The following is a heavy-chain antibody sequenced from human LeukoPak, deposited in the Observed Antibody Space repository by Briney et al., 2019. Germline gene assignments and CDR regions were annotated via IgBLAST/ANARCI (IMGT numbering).Heavy chain of an antibody. J-gene: IGHJ4*02. CDR2: INPNSGGT. D-gene: IGHD6-19*01. CDR3: ARAGSSGWYRIDY. CDR1: GYTFTGYY. V-gene: IGHV1-2*06. Sequence: ASVKVSCKASGYTFTGYYMHRVRQAPGQGLEWMGRINPNSGGTNYAQKFQGRVTMTRDTSISTAYMELSRLRSDDTAVYYCARAGSSGWYRIDYWGQGTLVTVSS.